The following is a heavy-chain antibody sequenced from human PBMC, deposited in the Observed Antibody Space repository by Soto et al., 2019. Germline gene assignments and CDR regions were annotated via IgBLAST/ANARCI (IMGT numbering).Heavy chain of an antibody. V-gene: IGHV5-51*01. CDR2: INPGDSES. J-gene: IGHJ4*02. D-gene: IGHD1-20*01. CDR3: SRPSNNCVDH. Sequence: EXLKISCKASGYXFTNYLIVWVRHMPGKGLEFMAIINPGDSESRYSPSFQCQVTISSDKSISTAYLKLNSLKASYTAMYYCSRPSNNCVDHWGQGTLGTVS. CDR1: GYXFTNYL.